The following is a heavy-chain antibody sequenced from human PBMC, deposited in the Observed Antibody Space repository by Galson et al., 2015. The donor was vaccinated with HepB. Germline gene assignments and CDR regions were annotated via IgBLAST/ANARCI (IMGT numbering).Heavy chain of an antibody. V-gene: IGHV3-48*01. CDR1: GFTFSSYS. D-gene: IGHD6-13*01. J-gene: IGHJ4*02. CDR3: ARETYSSSWYYFDY. CDR2: ISSSSSTI. Sequence: SLRLSCAASGFTFSSYSMNWVRQAPGKGLEWVSYISSSSSTIYYADSVKGRFTISRDNAKNSLYLQMNSLRAEDTAVYYCARETYSSSWYYFDYWGQGTLVTVSS.